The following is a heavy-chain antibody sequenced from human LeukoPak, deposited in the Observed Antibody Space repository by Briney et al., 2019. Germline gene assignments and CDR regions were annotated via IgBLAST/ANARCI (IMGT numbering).Heavy chain of an antibody. V-gene: IGHV1-2*02. D-gene: IGHD6-6*01. J-gene: IGHJ4*02. Sequence: AASVKVSCKASGYTFPGYYMHWVRHAPGQGPEWMGWINPNSGGTNYAQKFQGRVTMTRDTSISTAYMELSRLRSDDTAVYYCAREHSSSSGKVFDYWGQGTLVTVSS. CDR3: AREHSSSSGKVFDY. CDR1: GYTFPGYY. CDR2: INPNSGGT.